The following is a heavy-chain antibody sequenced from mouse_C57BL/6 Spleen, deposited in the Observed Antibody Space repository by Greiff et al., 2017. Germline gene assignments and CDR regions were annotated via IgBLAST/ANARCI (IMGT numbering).Heavy chain of an antibody. Sequence: QVQLQQPGAELVRPGSSVKLSCKASGYTFTSYWMHWVKQRPIQGLEWIGNIDPSDSETHYNQKFKDKATLTVDKSSSTAYMQLSSLTSEDSAVYYCARGILTTVVANFDYGGQGTTLTVSS. J-gene: IGHJ2*01. CDR1: GYTFTSYW. CDR3: ARGILTTVVANFDY. CDR2: IDPSDSET. V-gene: IGHV1-52*01. D-gene: IGHD1-1*01.